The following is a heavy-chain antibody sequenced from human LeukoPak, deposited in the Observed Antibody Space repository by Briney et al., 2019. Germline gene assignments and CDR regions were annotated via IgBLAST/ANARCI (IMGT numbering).Heavy chain of an antibody. V-gene: IGHV3-53*01. CDR2: IETGGTT. J-gene: IGHJ3*01. D-gene: IGHD6-13*01. CDR1: GLTVSYNY. CDR3: ARDFSAGALLFDF. Sequence: GGSLRLSCAVSGLTVSYNYMGWVRQPPGKGPELVSVIETGGTTYYADSVKGRFILSRDNSKNTLYLQMNDLRVEDTAVYYCARDFSAGALLFDFWGQGTMVTVSS.